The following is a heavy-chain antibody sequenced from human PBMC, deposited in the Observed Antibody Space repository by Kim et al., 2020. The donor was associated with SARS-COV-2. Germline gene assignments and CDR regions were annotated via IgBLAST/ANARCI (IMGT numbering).Heavy chain of an antibody. CDR2: T. Sequence: TSYEQKFQGRVTMTRDTSTSTAYMELSSLRSEDTAVYFCAREAAHTAPDFWGQGTLVTVSS. CDR3: AREAAHTAPDF. D-gene: IGHD4-17*01. V-gene: IGHV1-46*01. J-gene: IGHJ4*02.